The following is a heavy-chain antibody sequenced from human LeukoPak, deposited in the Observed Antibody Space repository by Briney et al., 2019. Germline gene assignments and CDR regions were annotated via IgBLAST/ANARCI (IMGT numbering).Heavy chain of an antibody. CDR1: GYTFTSYA. V-gene: IGHV1-3*01. CDR3: ARDGSWELLGGLDY. J-gene: IGHJ4*02. CDR2: INAGNGNT. D-gene: IGHD1-26*01. Sequence: ASVKVSCKPSGYTFTSYAMHWVRQAPGQRLEWMGWINAGNGNTKYSQKFQGRVTITRDTSASTAYMELSSLRSEDRAVYYCARDGSWELLGGLDYWGEGTLVTVSS.